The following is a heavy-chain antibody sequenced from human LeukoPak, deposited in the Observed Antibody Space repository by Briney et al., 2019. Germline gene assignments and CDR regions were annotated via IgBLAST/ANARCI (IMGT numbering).Heavy chain of an antibody. CDR3: ARDNGDYAIDY. CDR1: GYTFTGYY. CDR2: INPNSGST. Sequence: ASVKVSCKASGYTFTGYYMHWVRQAPGQGLEWMGWINPNSGSTNYAQKFQGRVTMTRDTSISTAYMELTRLRSDDTAVYYCARDNGDYAIDYWGQGTLVTVSS. D-gene: IGHD4-17*01. J-gene: IGHJ4*02. V-gene: IGHV1-2*02.